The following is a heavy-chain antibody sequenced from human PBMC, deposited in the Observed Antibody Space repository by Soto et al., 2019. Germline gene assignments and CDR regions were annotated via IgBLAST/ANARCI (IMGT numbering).Heavy chain of an antibody. CDR2: ISYDGSNK. V-gene: IGHV3-30-3*01. CDR3: ARAESRIAVAGTGY. J-gene: IGHJ4*02. D-gene: IGHD6-19*01. CDR1: GFTFSSYA. Sequence: GGSLRLSCAASGFTFSSYAMHWVRQAPGKGLEWVAVISYDGSNKYYADSVEGRFTISRDNSKNTLYLQMNSLRAEDTAVYYCARAESRIAVAGTGYWGQGTLVTVSS.